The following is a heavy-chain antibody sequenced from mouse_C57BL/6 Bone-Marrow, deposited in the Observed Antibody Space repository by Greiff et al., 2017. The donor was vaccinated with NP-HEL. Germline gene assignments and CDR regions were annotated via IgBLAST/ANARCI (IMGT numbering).Heavy chain of an antibody. CDR2: ISSGGSYT. V-gene: IGHV5-6*01. J-gene: IGHJ4*01. CDR3: ARTTVVMDY. D-gene: IGHD1-1*01. Sequence: EVQLVESGGDLVKPGGSLKLSCAASGFTFSSYGMSWVRQTPDKRLEWVATISSGGSYTYYPDSVKGRFTISRDNAKNTLYLQMSSLKSEDTAMYYCARTTVVMDYWGQGTSVTVSS. CDR1: GFTFSSYG.